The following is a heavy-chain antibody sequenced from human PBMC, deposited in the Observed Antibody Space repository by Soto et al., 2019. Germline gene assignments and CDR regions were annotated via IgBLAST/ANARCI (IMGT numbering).Heavy chain of an antibody. Sequence: ASVKVSCKASGYTFTSYGISWVRQAPGQGLEWMGWISAYNGNTNYAQKLQGRVTMTTDTSTSTAYMELRSLRAEDTAVYYCVRRLDSSNYPLDPFWGRGTLVTVSS. V-gene: IGHV1-18*01. CDR1: GYTFTSYG. CDR2: ISAYNGNT. CDR3: VRRLDSSNYPLDPF. D-gene: IGHD4-4*01. J-gene: IGHJ2*01.